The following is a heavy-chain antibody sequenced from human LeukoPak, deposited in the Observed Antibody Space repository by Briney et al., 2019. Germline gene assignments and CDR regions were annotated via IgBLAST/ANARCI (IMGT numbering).Heavy chain of an antibody. V-gene: IGHV3-48*03. CDR1: GFTFSSYE. D-gene: IGHD3-16*02. CDR2: ISSSGSSM. Sequence: HPGGSLRLSCAASGFTFSSYEMNWVRQAPGKGPEWVSYISSSGSSMYYADSVKGRLTISRDNAKNSLYLQMNNLRAEDTAVYYCARSYRDYFDYWGQGTLVTVSS. J-gene: IGHJ4*02. CDR3: ARSYRDYFDY.